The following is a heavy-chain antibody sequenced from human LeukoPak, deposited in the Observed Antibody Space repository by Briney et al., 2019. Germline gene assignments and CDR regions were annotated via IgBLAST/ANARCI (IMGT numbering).Heavy chain of an antibody. CDR1: GFTFSRYW. D-gene: IGHD3-22*01. Sequence: PGGSLRLACAASGFTFSRYWMHWVRQAPRKGLVWVSRINSDGSSTSYADSVKGRFTISRDNAKNTLYLQMNSLRAEDTAVYYCARGVAHYDSSGYYYYYYMDVWGKGTTVTVSS. CDR2: INSDGSST. J-gene: IGHJ6*03. V-gene: IGHV3-74*01. CDR3: ARGVAHYDSSGYYYYYYMDV.